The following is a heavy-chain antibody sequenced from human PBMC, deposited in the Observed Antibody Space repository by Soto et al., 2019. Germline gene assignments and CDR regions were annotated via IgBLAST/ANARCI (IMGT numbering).Heavy chain of an antibody. CDR2: LYYGRSA. V-gene: IGHV4-59*01. CDR3: TLRSMAVVPEY. D-gene: IGHD3-22*01. J-gene: IGHJ4*02. Sequence: QVQLQESGPGLVKPSETLSLTCAVSGDSISTYYCMWIRQPPGKGLESIGYLYYGRSANYNPSLKSRVTLSLDTSTNQCSLTLSSMTAADTAVYYCTLRSMAVVPEYWGQGTLVTVSS. CDR1: GDSISTYY.